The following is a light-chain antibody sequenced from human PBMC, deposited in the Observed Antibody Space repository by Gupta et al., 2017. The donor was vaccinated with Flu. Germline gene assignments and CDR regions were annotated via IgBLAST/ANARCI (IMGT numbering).Light chain of an antibody. Sequence: DIQMTQSPASLSASVGDTVTITCRASQSIGNYLIWYQQKRGQAPKVLIYDTSRLQTGVPSRFNGSGSGTDFSLTSSRLQHEDSATYYCQENHSTWTFGQGTKVEIK. CDR2: DTS. CDR1: QSIGNY. V-gene: IGKV1-39*01. CDR3: QENHSTWT. J-gene: IGKJ1*01.